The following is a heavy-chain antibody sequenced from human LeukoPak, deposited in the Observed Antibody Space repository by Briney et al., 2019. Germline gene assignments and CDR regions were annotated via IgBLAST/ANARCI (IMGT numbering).Heavy chain of an antibody. CDR3: AKGLSSYNWNDFDY. Sequence: PGGSLRLSCAASGFTFSSYAMSWVRQAPGKGLEWVSGISGSGGSTYYADSVKGRFTISRDNSKNTLYLQMNSLRAEDTAVYYCAKGLSSYNWNDFDYWGQGTLVTVSS. D-gene: IGHD1-1*01. CDR2: ISGSGGST. V-gene: IGHV3-23*01. CDR1: GFTFSSYA. J-gene: IGHJ4*02.